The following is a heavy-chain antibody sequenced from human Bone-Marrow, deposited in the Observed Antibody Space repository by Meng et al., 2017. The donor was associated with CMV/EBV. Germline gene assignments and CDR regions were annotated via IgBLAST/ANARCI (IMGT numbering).Heavy chain of an antibody. CDR1: GFTFSSYW. D-gene: IGHD2-2*01. V-gene: IGHV3-7*01. CDR2: IKQDGSEK. J-gene: IGHJ6*01. CDR3: ARDVVVIPAAIYYGMDV. Sequence: GGSLRLSCAASGFTFSSYWMSWVRQAPGKGLEWVANIKQDGSEKYYVDSVKGRFTISRDNAKNSLYLQMNSLRAEDTAVYYCARDVVVIPAAIYYGMDVWGPGTTVTGYS.